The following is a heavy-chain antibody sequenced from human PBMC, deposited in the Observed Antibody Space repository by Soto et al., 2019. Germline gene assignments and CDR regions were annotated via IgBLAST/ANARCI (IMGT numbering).Heavy chain of an antibody. CDR1: GGSISSSSYY. Sequence: SETLSLTCTVSGGSISSSSYYWGWIRQPPGKGLEWIGSIYYSGSTYYNPSLKSRVTISVDTSKNQFSLKLSSVTAADTAVHYCARKGLDDFWSGYPEYFQHWGQGTLVTVSS. D-gene: IGHD3-3*01. V-gene: IGHV4-39*01. J-gene: IGHJ1*01. CDR2: IYYSGST. CDR3: ARKGLDDFWSGYPEYFQH.